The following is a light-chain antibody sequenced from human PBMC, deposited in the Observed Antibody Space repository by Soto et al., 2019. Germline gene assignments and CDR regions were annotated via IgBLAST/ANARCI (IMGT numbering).Light chain of an antibody. CDR1: QSVSSN. V-gene: IGKV3-15*01. CDR2: DAS. CDR3: QQYIKWPIT. Sequence: ETVMTQSPATLSVSSGERATLSCRASQSVSSNLAWYQQKPGQAPRLLISDASTRATGIPARFSGSGSGTEFTLTVSSLQSEDFAVYYCQQYIKWPITFGQGTRLEIK. J-gene: IGKJ5*01.